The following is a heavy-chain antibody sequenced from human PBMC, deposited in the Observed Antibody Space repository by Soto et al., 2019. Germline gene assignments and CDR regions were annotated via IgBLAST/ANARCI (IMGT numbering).Heavy chain of an antibody. CDR1: GGSISSGGYY. Sequence: QVQLQESGPGLVKPSQTLSLTCTVSGGSISSGGYYWSWIRQHPGKGLEWIGYIYYSGGTYYNPSLKSRVTISVDTSKNQFSLKLSSVTAADTAVYYCARGHHSSGYCFDYWGQGTLVTVSS. D-gene: IGHD3-22*01. CDR2: IYYSGGT. CDR3: ARGHHSSGYCFDY. J-gene: IGHJ4*02. V-gene: IGHV4-31*03.